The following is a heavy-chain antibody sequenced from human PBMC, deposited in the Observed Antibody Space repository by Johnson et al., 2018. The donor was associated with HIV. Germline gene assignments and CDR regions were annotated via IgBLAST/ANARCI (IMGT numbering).Heavy chain of an antibody. V-gene: IGHV3-66*02. J-gene: IGHJ3*02. Sequence: VLLVESGGGVVQPGRSLRLSCAASGFSVSSKYMSWVRQAPGKGLEWVSALYRSGSTYYVDSVKGRFTISRDNSKNTLHLQMNSLRAEDTAVYYCASKTPVVEDAFDIWGQGTMVTVSS. CDR1: GFSVSSKY. CDR3: ASKTPVVEDAFDI. CDR2: LYRSGST. D-gene: IGHD2-2*01.